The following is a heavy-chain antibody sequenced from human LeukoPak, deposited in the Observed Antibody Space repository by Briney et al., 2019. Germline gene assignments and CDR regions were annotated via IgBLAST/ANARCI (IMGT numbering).Heavy chain of an antibody. Sequence: PGGSLRLSCAASGFTFSSYSMNWVRQAPGKGLEWVSSISSSSSYIYYADSVKGRFTISRDNAKNSLYLQMNSLRAEDTAVYYCARDAVVLYYYDSSGYNKGSFDYWGQGTLVTVSS. CDR1: GFTFSSYS. V-gene: IGHV3-21*01. CDR3: ARDAVVLYYYDSSGYNKGSFDY. J-gene: IGHJ4*02. CDR2: ISSSSSYI. D-gene: IGHD3-22*01.